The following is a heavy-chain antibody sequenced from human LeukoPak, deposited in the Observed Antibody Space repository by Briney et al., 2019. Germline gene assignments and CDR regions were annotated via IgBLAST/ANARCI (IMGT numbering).Heavy chain of an antibody. D-gene: IGHD6-13*01. J-gene: IGHJ4*02. Sequence: GGSLRLSCAASGFTFSSYAMSWVRQAPGKGLEWVSAISGSGGSTYYADSVKGRFTISRDNSKNTLYLQMNSLRAEGTAVYYCAKDRGSSSWYSLSSYYFDYWGQGTLVTVSS. CDR3: AKDRGSSSWYSLSSYYFDY. CDR2: ISGSGGST. CDR1: GFTFSSYA. V-gene: IGHV3-23*01.